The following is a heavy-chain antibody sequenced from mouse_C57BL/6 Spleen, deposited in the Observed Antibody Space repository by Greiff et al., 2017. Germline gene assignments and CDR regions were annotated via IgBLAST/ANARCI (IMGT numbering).Heavy chain of an antibody. D-gene: IGHD1-1*01. CDR1: GFNIKDYY. CDR2: IDPEDGDT. CDR3: TTRDYYGSSPWFAY. J-gene: IGHJ3*01. V-gene: IGHV14-1*01. Sequence: EVKVEESGAELVRPGASVKLSCTASGFNIKDYYMHWVKQRPEQGLEWIGRIDPEDGDTEYAPKFQGKATMTADTSSNPAYLQLSSLTSEDTAVYYCTTRDYYGSSPWFAYWGRGTLVTVSA.